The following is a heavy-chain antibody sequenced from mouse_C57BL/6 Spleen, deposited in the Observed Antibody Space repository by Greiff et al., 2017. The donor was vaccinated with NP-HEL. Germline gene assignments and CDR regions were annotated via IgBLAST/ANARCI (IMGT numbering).Heavy chain of an antibody. V-gene: IGHV1-80*01. J-gene: IGHJ4*01. CDR1: GYAFSSYW. Sequence: VQLQQSGAELVKPGASVKISCKASGYAFSSYWMNWLKQRPGKGLEWIGQIYPGDGDTNYNGKFKGKATLTADKSSNTAYMQLRSLTSEDSAVYFCARRSYAMDYWGQGTSVTVSS. CDR2: IYPGDGDT. CDR3: ARRSYAMDY.